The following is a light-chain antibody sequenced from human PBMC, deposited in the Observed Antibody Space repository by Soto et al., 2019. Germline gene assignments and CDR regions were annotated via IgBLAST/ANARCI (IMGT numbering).Light chain of an antibody. J-gene: IGKJ4*01. CDR1: QSISSW. CDR2: DAS. CDR3: QQYNSSPT. Sequence: EIQMYQSPSTLSASEGDRVTITCRASQSISSWLAWYQQKPGKAPKLLIYDASSLESGVPSRFSGSGSGTEFTLTISSLQPDDFATYYCQQYNSSPTFGGGTNVDI. V-gene: IGKV1-5*01.